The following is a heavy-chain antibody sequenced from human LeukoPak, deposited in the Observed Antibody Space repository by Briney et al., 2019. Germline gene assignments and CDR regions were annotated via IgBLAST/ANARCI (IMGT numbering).Heavy chain of an antibody. CDR3: ASSDYYDSSGYTY. V-gene: IGHV4-59*01. D-gene: IGHD3-22*01. CDR1: GGSISSYY. J-gene: IGHJ4*02. Sequence: SETLSLTCTVSGGSISSYYRSWIRQPPGKGLEWIGYIYYSGSTNYNPSLKSRVTISVDTSKNQFSLKLSSVTAADTAVYYCASSDYYDSSGYTYWGQGTLVTVSS. CDR2: IYYSGST.